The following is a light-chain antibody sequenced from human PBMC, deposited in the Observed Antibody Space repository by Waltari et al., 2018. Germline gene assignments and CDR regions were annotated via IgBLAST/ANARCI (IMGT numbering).Light chain of an antibody. CDR3: NSRDSSGNHVV. J-gene: IGLJ2*01. V-gene: IGLV3-19*01. Sequence: SSELTQDPAVSVALVQTVRITCQGDSRSSYYASWYQQKPGKAPVLLIYGKNNRPSGIPDRCSGSSSGNTASLTITGAQAEDEADYYCNSRDSSGNHVVFGGGTKLTVL. CDR1: SRSSYY. CDR2: GKN.